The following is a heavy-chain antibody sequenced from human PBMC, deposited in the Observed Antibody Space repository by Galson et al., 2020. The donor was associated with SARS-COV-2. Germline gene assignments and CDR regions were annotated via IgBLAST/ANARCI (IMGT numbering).Heavy chain of an antibody. J-gene: IGHJ4*02. Sequence: GGSLRLSCAASGFNFCSSGMHWVRQAPGKGLEWVTLIWHDGSNKYYADSVKGRFTVSRDNSKNTLYLQMNSLRAEDTAVYYCAKDLHYYDSAIDYWGQGTLVTVSS. CDR1: GFNFCSSG. CDR2: IWHDGSNK. D-gene: IGHD3-22*01. CDR3: AKDLHYYDSAIDY. V-gene: IGHV3-33*06.